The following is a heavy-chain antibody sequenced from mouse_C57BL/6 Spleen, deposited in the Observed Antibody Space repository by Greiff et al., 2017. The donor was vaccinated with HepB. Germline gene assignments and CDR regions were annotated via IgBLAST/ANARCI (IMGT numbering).Heavy chain of an antibody. CDR3: TRRIYYYGSPYYFDY. CDR2: IYPSDSET. Sequence: VQLQQPGAELVRPGSSVKLSCKASGYTFTSYWMDWVKQRPGQGLEWIGNIYPSDSETHYNQKFKDKATLTVDKSSSTAYMQLSSLTSEDSAVYYCTRRIYYYGSPYYFDYWGQGTTLTVSS. V-gene: IGHV1-61*01. J-gene: IGHJ2*01. CDR1: GYTFTSYW. D-gene: IGHD1-1*01.